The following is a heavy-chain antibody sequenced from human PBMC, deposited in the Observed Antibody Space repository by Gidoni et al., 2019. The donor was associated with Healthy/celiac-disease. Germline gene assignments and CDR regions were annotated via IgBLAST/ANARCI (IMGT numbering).Heavy chain of an antibody. V-gene: IGHV3-21*01. CDR3: ARVMTTPSWYFDL. Sequence: EVQLVESGGGLVKPGGSLRLSCAASGFTFSSYSMNWVRQAPGKGLECVSSISSSSSYIYYADSVKGRFTISRDNAKNSLYLQMNSLRAEDTAVYYCARVMTTPSWYFDLWGRGTLVTVSS. D-gene: IGHD3-16*01. J-gene: IGHJ2*01. CDR2: ISSSSSYI. CDR1: GFTFSSYS.